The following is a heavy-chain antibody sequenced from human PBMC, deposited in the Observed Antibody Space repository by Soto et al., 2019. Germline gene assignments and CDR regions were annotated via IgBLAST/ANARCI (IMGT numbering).Heavy chain of an antibody. J-gene: IGHJ6*02. V-gene: IGHV4-38-2*01. D-gene: IGHD3-16*01. CDR1: GYSISSGYY. CDR2: IYHSGST. Sequence: SETLSLTCAVSGYSISSGYYWGWIRQPPGKGLEWNGSIYHSGSTYYNPSFKSRGTISVDMSKNQCSRKLSSVTAADTAVYYCARVVPSVIGYFGYYYVMDVWREGSPVTFSS. CDR3: ARVVPSVIGYFGYYYVMDV.